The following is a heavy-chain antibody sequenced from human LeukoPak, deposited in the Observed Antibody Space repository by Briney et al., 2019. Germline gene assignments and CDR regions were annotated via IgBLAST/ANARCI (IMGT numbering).Heavy chain of an antibody. Sequence: SETLSLTCAVSGGSISSSSYYWGWIRQPPGKGLEWIGSIYYSGSTYYNPSLKSRVTISVDTSKNQFSLKLSSVTAADTAVYYCARGPVTTAHWFDPWGQGTLVTVSS. CDR2: IYYSGST. D-gene: IGHD4-17*01. J-gene: IGHJ5*02. V-gene: IGHV4-39*07. CDR3: ARGPVTTAHWFDP. CDR1: GGSISSSSYY.